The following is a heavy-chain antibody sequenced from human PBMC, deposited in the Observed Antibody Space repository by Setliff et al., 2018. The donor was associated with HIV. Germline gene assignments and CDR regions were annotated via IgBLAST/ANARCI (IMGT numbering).Heavy chain of an antibody. Sequence: GGSLRLSCAASGLTFSSYAMSWIRQAPGKGLEWVSAISGGGGKTDYADSVKGRFTISRDNSQNTLYLQMNSLRADETAVYYCAKDRITGYYNFWSGPNFDYWGQGTLVTVSS. CDR3: AKDRITGYYNFWSGPNFDY. J-gene: IGHJ4*02. V-gene: IGHV3-23*01. CDR1: GLTFSSYA. D-gene: IGHD3-3*01. CDR2: ISGGGGKT.